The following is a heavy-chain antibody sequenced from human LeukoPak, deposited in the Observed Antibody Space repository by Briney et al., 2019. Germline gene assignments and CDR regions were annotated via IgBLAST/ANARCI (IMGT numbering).Heavy chain of an antibody. CDR2: ISYDGSNK. V-gene: IGHV3-30-3*01. CDR1: GFTFSSYA. CDR3: ARDPIAAAPRGPKEYFQH. D-gene: IGHD6-13*01. Sequence: PGGSLRLSCAASGFTFSSYAMHWVRQAPGKGLEWVAVISYDGSNKYYADSVKGRFTISRDNSKNTLYLQMNSLRAEDTAVYYCARDPIAAAPRGPKEYFQHWGQGTLVTLSS. J-gene: IGHJ1*01.